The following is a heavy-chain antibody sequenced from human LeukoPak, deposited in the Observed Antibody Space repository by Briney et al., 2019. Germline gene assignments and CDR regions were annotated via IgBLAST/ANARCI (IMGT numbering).Heavy chain of an antibody. V-gene: IGHV4-31*03. CDR3: SRDRITGGGEHGMDV. Sequence: SETLSLTCTVSGGSVRSGDYYWCWIRQHPGTGLEWIGYIHESGSTYYNPSLKSRSTISVDTSKNLFSLALKSVTAADTAVYYCSRDRITGGGEHGMDVWGQGTTVTVSS. D-gene: IGHD3-10*01. J-gene: IGHJ6*02. CDR1: GGSVRSGDYY. CDR2: IHESGST.